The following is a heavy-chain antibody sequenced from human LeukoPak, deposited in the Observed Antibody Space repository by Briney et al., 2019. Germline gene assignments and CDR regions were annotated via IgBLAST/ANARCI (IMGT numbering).Heavy chain of an antibody. CDR2: IIPMFRTV. CDR3: ARDATLYDSRAYYYLW. CDR1: GGTFSRYA. D-gene: IGHD3-22*01. V-gene: IGHV1-69*01. J-gene: IGHJ4*02. Sequence: SVKVPCKASGGTFSRYAISWVRQAPGQGLEWMGGIIPMFRTVNYAQKFQGRVTITADESTSTAYMELTSLRSEDTAVYYCARDATLYDSRAYYYLWWGQGTLVTVSS.